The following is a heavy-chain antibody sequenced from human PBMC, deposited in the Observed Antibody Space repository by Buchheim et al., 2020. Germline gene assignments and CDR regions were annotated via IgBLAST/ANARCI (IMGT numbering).Heavy chain of an antibody. CDR2: IWYDGSNK. CDR1: GFTFSSDS. V-gene: IGHV3-33*08. Sequence: VQLVESGGDLVQPGGSLRLSCAASGFTFSSDSMNWVRQAPGKGLEWVAVIWYDGSNKYYADSVKGRFTISRDNSKNTLYLQMNSLRAEDTAVYYCARENVVVVGRKNNWFDPWGQGTL. CDR3: ARENVVVVGRKNNWFDP. D-gene: IGHD2-15*01. J-gene: IGHJ5*02.